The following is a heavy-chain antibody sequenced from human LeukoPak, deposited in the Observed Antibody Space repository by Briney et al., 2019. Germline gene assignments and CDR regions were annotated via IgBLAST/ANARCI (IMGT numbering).Heavy chain of an antibody. V-gene: IGHV4-31*03. Sequence: SETLSLTCSVSGGSISNGGHFWSWIRQHPRKGLEWFGYISYGGRTFYNPSLRSRVIISVDTSKNQFSLRLSSVTAADTAVYYCARLPDYGDYVSKYYFDYWGQGTLVTVSS. CDR3: ARLPDYGDYVSKYYFDY. CDR2: ISYGGRT. J-gene: IGHJ4*02. D-gene: IGHD4-17*01. CDR1: GGSISNGGHF.